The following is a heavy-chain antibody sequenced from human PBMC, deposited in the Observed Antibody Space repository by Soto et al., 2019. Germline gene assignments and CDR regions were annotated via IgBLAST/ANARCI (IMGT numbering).Heavy chain of an antibody. CDR3: ARDTHLAAAGIPLYYFDY. CDR1: GGTFSSYA. Sequence: SVKVSCKASGGTFSSYAISWVRQAPGQGLEWMGGTIPIFGTANYAQKFQGRVTITADESTSTAYMELSSLRSEDTAVYYCARDTHLAAAGIPLYYFDYWGQGTLVTVSS. J-gene: IGHJ4*02. CDR2: TIPIFGTA. D-gene: IGHD6-13*01. V-gene: IGHV1-69*13.